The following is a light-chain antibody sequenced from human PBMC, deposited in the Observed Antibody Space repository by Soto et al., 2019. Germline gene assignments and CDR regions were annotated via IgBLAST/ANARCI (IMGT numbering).Light chain of an antibody. CDR2: KAS. J-gene: IGKJ2*01. Sequence: DIQMTQSPSTLSASVGDRVTITCRASQSINNWLAWYQQKPGKAPKLLIYKASSLQSGVPSRFSGSGSGTDFTLTISSLQPDDFATYYCQQYNSNPYTFGQGTKLEIK. CDR1: QSINNW. V-gene: IGKV1-5*03. CDR3: QQYNSNPYT.